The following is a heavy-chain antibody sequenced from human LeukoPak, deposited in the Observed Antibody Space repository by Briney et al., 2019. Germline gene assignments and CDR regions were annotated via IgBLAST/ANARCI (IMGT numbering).Heavy chain of an antibody. CDR2: INHSGST. CDR1: GGSFSGYY. D-gene: IGHD3-3*01. V-gene: IGHV4-34*01. J-gene: IGHJ3*02. CDR3: ARGRDYDFWSGYYTGAFDI. Sequence: SETLSLTCAVHGGSFSGYYWSWIRQPPGKGLEWIGEINHSGSTNYNPSLKSRVTISVGTSKNQFSLKLSSVTAADTAVYYCARGRDYDFWSGYYTGAFDIWGQGTMVTVSS.